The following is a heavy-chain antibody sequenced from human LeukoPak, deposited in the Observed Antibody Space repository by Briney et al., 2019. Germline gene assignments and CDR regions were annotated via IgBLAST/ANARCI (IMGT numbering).Heavy chain of an antibody. J-gene: IGHJ4*02. CDR3: TTYYASSAWIDY. V-gene: IGHV3-15*01. Sequence: GGSLRLSCAASGITFSNAWMSWVRQAPGKGLEWVGRIKSKTDGGTTDYAAPVKGRFTISRDDSKNTLYLQMNSLKTEDTAVYYCTTYYASSAWIDYWGQGTLVTVSS. CDR1: GITFSNAW. D-gene: IGHD2-2*01. CDR2: IKSKTDGGTT.